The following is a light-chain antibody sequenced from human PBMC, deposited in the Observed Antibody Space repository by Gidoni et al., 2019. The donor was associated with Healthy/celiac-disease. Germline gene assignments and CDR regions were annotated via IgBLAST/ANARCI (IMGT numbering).Light chain of an antibody. CDR3: QQSYSTLYT. V-gene: IGKV1-39*01. CDR1: QSISSY. CDR2: AAS. Sequence: DIEMTQSPSSLSASVGDRVTITCRASQSISSYLNWYQQKPGKAPKLLIYAASSLQSGVPSRFSGSGSGTDFTLTISSLQPEDCATYYCQQSYSTLYTFXQXTKLEIK. J-gene: IGKJ2*01.